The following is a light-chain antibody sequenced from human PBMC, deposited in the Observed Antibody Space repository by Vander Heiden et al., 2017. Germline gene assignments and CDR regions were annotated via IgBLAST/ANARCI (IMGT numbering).Light chain of an antibody. CDR1: SSDVGGYDY. Sequence: QSALTQPASVSGSPGQSITISCTGTSSDVGGYDYVSWYQQHPGKAPKLMIYEVSDRPSGVSDRFSGSKSGSTASLTISGLQAEDEADYYCSSFTSSSTGVFGTGTKVT. CDR3: SSFTSSSTGV. J-gene: IGLJ1*01. V-gene: IGLV2-14*01. CDR2: EVS.